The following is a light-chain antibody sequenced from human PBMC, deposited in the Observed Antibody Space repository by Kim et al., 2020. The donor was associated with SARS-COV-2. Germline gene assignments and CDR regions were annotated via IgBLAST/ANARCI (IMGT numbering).Light chain of an antibody. CDR1: SGHSSYA. CDR3: QTWGTGIRV. V-gene: IGLV4-69*01. Sequence: ASVQLTCTLSSGHSSYAIAWHQQQPEKGPRYLMKLNSDGSHSKGDGIPDRFSGSSSGAARYLTISSLQSEDEADYYCQTWGTGIRVFGGGTQLTVL. J-gene: IGLJ3*02. CDR2: LNSDGSH.